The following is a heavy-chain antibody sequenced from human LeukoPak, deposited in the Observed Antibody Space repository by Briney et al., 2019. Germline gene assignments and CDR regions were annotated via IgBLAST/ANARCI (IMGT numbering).Heavy chain of an antibody. Sequence: GGSLRLSCAASGFTFSDYHMSWIRQAPGKGLEWVSYISSSGSTIYYADSVKGRFTIPRDNAKNSLYLQMNSLRAEDTAVYYCARVGLEQELYYYYMDVWAKGPRSPSP. V-gene: IGHV3-11*01. D-gene: IGHD1/OR15-1a*01. CDR3: ARVGLEQELYYYYMDV. CDR2: ISSSGSTI. J-gene: IGHJ6*03. CDR1: GFTFSDYH.